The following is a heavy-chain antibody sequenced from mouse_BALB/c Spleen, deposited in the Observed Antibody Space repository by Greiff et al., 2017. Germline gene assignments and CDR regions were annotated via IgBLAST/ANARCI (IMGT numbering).Heavy chain of an antibody. V-gene: IGHV5-4*02. CDR1: GFTFSDYY. D-gene: IGHD2-4*01. J-gene: IGHJ3*01. Sequence: EVQLVESGGGLVKPGGSLKLSCAASGFTFSDYYMYWVRQTPEKRLEWVATISDGGSYTYYPDSVKGRFTISRDNAKNNLYLQMSSLKSEDTAMYYCARDHDYDGGGFAYWGQGTLVTVSA. CDR3: ARDHDYDGGGFAY. CDR2: ISDGGSYT.